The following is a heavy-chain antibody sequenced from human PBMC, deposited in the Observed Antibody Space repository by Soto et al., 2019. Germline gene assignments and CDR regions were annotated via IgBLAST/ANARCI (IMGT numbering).Heavy chain of an antibody. V-gene: IGHV3-7*03. CDR2: IKQDGSEK. J-gene: IGHJ3*02. CDR3: EKGSMYYDIFRDDFDI. Sequence: GGSLRLSCAASGFTFRAYSMTWVRQAPGKGLEWVANIKQDGSEKYYLDSVKGRLTISRDNAKNSLYLKMDRMRAEDTDVYYCEKGSMYYDIFRDDFDIWGQGTMVTVSS. CDR1: GFTFRAYS. D-gene: IGHD3-9*01.